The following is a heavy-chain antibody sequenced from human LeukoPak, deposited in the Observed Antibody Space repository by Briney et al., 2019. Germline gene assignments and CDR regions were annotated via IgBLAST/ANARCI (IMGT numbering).Heavy chain of an antibody. CDR2: IYRSGRT. CDR3: ARDYTTRYFDL. J-gene: IGHJ2*01. V-gene: IGHV4-4*08. CDR1: GGSIRNYY. D-gene: IGHD2-2*02. Sequence: SETLSLTCTVSGGSIRNYYWGWIRQPPGKGLEWIGYIYRSGRTNYNPSLKSRVTISVNTPKNQFSLKLSSVTAADTAVYYCARDYTTRYFDLWGRGTLVTVSS.